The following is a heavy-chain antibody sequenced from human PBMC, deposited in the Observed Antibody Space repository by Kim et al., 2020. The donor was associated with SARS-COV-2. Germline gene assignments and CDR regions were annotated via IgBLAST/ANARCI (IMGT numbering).Heavy chain of an antibody. J-gene: IGHJ1*01. Sequence: GESLKISCKASGNALSDYWINWVRQKPGKGLEWMGRIDPSDSFTNYNPSFQGHVTLSGDKSTGTAYLHWSRVRASDTAIYYCVWSRLRGLLRMDLDKWGQGTLVAVSS. D-gene: IGHD3-3*01. CDR1: GNALSDYW. CDR2: IDPSDSFT. CDR3: VWSRLRGLLRMDLDK. V-gene: IGHV5-10-1*01.